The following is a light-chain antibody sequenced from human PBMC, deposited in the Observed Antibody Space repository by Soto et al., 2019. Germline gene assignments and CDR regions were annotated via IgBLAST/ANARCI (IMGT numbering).Light chain of an antibody. Sequence: DIQMTQSPSTLSASVGDRVTITCRASQSISSWLAWYQQKPGKAPKLLIYDASSLESGVPSRFSGSGSGTEFTPTISSLQPDDFATYYCQEYNSYSRTFGQGT. CDR1: QSISSW. J-gene: IGKJ1*01. CDR2: DAS. V-gene: IGKV1-5*01. CDR3: QEYNSYSRT.